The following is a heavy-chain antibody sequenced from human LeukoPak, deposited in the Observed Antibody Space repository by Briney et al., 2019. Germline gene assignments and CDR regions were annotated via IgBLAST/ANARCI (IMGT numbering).Heavy chain of an antibody. J-gene: IGHJ3*02. D-gene: IGHD2-2*01. V-gene: IGHV3-23*01. CDR1: GFTFSSYA. CDR3: AKVGYCSSTSCQGVAFDI. Sequence: GGSLRLSCAASGFTFSSYAMSWVRQAPGKGLEWVSAISGSGGSTYYADSVKGRFTISRDNSKNTLYLQMNSLRAEDTAVYYCAKVGYCSSTSCQGVAFDIWGQGTMVTVSS. CDR2: ISGSGGST.